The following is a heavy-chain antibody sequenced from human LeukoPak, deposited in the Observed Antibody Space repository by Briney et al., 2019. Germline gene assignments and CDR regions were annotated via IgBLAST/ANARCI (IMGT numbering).Heavy chain of an antibody. Sequence: ASVKVSCKASGYTFTGYYMHWVRQAPGQGLEWMGWINPNSGGTNYAQKFQGRVTMTRDTSISTAYVELSRLRSDDTAVYYCARGLAVAGPGPDYWGQGTLVTVSS. CDR1: GYTFTGYY. D-gene: IGHD6-19*01. CDR2: INPNSGGT. CDR3: ARGLAVAGPGPDY. V-gene: IGHV1-2*02. J-gene: IGHJ4*02.